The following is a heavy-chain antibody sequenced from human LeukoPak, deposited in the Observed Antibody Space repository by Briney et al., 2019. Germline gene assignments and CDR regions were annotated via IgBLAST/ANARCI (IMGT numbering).Heavy chain of an antibody. D-gene: IGHD3-22*01. V-gene: IGHV3-53*04. Sequence: PGGSLRLSCAPSRFTLSSNYMSWVRQAPGKGLEWVSVIYSGGSTYYADSVKGRFTISRHNARNTLYLQMKILRPKDTAVYYCAGRCCDSSGYYYHDYWGQGTLVTVSS. J-gene: IGHJ4*02. CDR1: RFTLSSNY. CDR2: IYSGGST. CDR3: AGRCCDSSGYYYHDY.